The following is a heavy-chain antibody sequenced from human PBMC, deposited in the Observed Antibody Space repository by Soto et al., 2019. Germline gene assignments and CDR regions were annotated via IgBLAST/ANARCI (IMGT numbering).Heavy chain of an antibody. J-gene: IGHJ4*02. V-gene: IGHV3-30-3*01. CDR3: ARWSVQYDSYGYF. CDR2: LSYDGGDK. D-gene: IGHD5-18*01. CDR1: GFTFSTYP. Sequence: PRLSCAASGFTFSTYPMHWLRQAPGKGLEWVALLSYDGGDKYYADSVKGRFSISRDNSQNTLYLQMNTLRPEDTAVYYCARWSVQYDSYGYFWGQGTLVTVSS.